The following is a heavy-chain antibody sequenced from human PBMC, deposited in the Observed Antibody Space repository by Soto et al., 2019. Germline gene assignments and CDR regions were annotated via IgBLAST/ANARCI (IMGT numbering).Heavy chain of an antibody. CDR2: IYYSGST. CDR3: AREDDILTGYYISAAFDI. CDR1: GGSISSYY. V-gene: IGHV4-59*01. D-gene: IGHD3-9*01. Sequence: PSETLSLTCTVSGGSISSYYWSWIRQPPGKGLEWIGYIYYSGSTNYNPSLKGRVTISVDTSKNQFSLKLSSVTAADTAVYYCAREDDILTGYYISAAFDIWGQGTMVTVSS. J-gene: IGHJ3*02.